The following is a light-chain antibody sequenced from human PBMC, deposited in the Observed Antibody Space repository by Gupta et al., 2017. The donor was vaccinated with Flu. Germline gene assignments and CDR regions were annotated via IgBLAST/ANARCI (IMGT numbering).Light chain of an antibody. V-gene: IGLV2-14*01. CDR1: SSDVGGYNY. CDR2: EVS. J-gene: IGLJ3*02. CDR3: SSYTSSSTWV. Sequence: QSALTNPAPVSGSPGQSITLPCTGTSSDVGGYNYVSWYQQHPGKAPKLMIYEVSNRPSGVSNRFSDSKSGNTASLTISGLQAEDEADYYCSSYTSSSTWVFGGGTKLTVL.